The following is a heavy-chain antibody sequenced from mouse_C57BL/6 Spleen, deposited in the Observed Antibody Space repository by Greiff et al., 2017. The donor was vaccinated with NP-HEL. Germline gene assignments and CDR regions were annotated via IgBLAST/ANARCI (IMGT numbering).Heavy chain of an antibody. Sequence: VQLHQPGAELVKPGASVQLSCKASGYTFTSYWMHWVTQRPGQGLVWIGMIHPSLGSTNSNQKFKTKATLPVDKSSSTAYMQLSSLTSEDSAVYYCANYYGSSYGYWYFDVWGTGTTVTVSS. CDR2: IHPSLGST. V-gene: IGHV1-64*01. D-gene: IGHD1-1*01. CDR3: ANYYGSSYGYWYFDV. CDR1: GYTFTSYW. J-gene: IGHJ1*03.